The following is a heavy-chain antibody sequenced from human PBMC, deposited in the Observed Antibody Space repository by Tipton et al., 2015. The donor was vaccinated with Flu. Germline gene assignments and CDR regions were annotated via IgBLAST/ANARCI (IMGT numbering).Heavy chain of an antibody. CDR2: SFYSGST. V-gene: IGHV4-59*12. Sequence: TLSLTCTVSGGSISYYYWNWIRQSPGKGLEWIGFSFYSGSTSYNPSLKSRVTMSVDTSKNQFSLKLSSVTAADTAVYYCARASGSGTYVIFDYWGQGTLVTVSS. J-gene: IGHJ4*02. D-gene: IGHD3-10*01. CDR1: GGSISYYY. CDR3: ARASGSGTYVIFDY.